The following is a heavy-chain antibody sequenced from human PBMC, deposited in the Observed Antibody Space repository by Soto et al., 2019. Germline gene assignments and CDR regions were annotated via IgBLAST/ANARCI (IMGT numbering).Heavy chain of an antibody. CDR3: AKAPRAGAGTLRYSQY. Sequence: DVQLSESGGHLVQPGGSLRLSCAASGFTFTNYAMRWVRQAPGKGLEWVSEISGSGSRAFYSDTVKGRFTISRDNSNNTLYLQMNSLRVEDTAIYYCAKAPRAGAGTLRYSQYWGQGTLVTVSS. CDR2: ISGSGSRA. CDR1: GFTFTNYA. V-gene: IGHV3-23*01. J-gene: IGHJ1*01. D-gene: IGHD6-19*01.